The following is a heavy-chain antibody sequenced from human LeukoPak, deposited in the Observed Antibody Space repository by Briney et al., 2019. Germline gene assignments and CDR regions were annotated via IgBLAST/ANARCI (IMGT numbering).Heavy chain of an antibody. CDR3: ARIYYSSSYDYWYFDL. D-gene: IGHD6-13*01. V-gene: IGHV4-4*07. CDR1: GGSISSYY. J-gene: IGHJ2*01. CDR2: IYYSGST. Sequence: SETLSLTCTVSGGSISSYYWSWIRQPAGKGLEWIGRIYYSGSTSYNPSLKSRVTISVDTSKNQFSLKLTSVTAADTAVYYCARIYYSSSYDYWYFDLWGRGTLVTVSS.